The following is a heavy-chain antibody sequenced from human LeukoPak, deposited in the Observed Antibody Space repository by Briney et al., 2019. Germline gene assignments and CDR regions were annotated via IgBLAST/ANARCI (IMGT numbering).Heavy chain of an antibody. Sequence: GGSLRLSCAASGFTLSSYSMNWVRQAPGKGLEWVSAINGGNDATNYANSVKGRFTISRDNSKNTLYLQMNNLRAEDTAVYYCAKDLLRWSFDYWGQGSLVTVSS. D-gene: IGHD4-23*01. CDR1: GFTLSSYS. CDR3: AKDLLRWSFDY. CDR2: INGGNDAT. J-gene: IGHJ4*02. V-gene: IGHV3-23*01.